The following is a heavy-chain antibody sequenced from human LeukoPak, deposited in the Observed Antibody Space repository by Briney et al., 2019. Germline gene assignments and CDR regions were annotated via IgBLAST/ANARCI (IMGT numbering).Heavy chain of an antibody. CDR3: ARHEEYSSDLYMDV. D-gene: IGHD6-6*01. CDR2: IYYSGST. J-gene: IGHJ6*03. Sequence: SETLSLTCTVSGGSISSYYWSWIRQPPGKGLEWIGYIYYSGSTNYNPSLKSRVTISVDTSKNQFSLKLSSVTAADTAVYYCARHEEYSSDLYMDVWGKGTTVTVSS. V-gene: IGHV4-59*08. CDR1: GGSISSYY.